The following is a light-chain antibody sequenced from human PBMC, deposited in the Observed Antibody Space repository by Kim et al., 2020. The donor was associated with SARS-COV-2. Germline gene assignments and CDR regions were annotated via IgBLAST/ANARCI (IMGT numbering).Light chain of an antibody. CDR2: YDN. Sequence: SYELTQPPSASVAPGKTATISCGGDSLQAKTVHWYQHKPGQAPVLVIQYDNERPSGIPERFSGSTSGNTATLTMSRVEAGDEADYYCQVWDSDSDRVVFGGGTQLTVL. V-gene: IGLV3-21*04. CDR1: SLQAKT. J-gene: IGLJ2*01. CDR3: QVWDSDSDRVV.